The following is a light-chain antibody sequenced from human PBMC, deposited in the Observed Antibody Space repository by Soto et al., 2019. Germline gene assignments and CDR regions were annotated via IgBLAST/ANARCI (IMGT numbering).Light chain of an antibody. J-gene: IGKJ1*01. CDR2: GAS. CDR3: QQYGSSPET. Sequence: EIVMTQSPATLSVSPGERATLSCRASQSVYNNLAWYQQKPGQAPRLLIYGASSRATGIPDRFSGSGSGTDFTLTISRLEPEDFAVYYCQQYGSSPETFGQGTKGDIK. V-gene: IGKV3-20*01. CDR1: QSVYNN.